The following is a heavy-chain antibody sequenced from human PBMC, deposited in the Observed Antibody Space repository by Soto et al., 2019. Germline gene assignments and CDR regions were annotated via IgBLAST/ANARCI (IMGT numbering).Heavy chain of an antibody. V-gene: IGHV4-59*11. Sequence: NPSETLSLTCTVSGESISSHYWSWIRQPPGKGLEWIGFGSTKYNPSLKSRIRISVDTSKNQFSLNLTSATAADTAVYYCARVSTSASGSYYTLDYWGQGTLVTVSS. D-gene: IGHD3-10*01. J-gene: IGHJ4*02. CDR1: GESISSHY. CDR3: ARVSTSASGSYYTLDY. CDR2: GST.